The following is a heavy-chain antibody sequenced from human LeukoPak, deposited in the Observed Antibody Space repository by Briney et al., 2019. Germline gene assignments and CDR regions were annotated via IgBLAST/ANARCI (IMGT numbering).Heavy chain of an antibody. CDR1: GFTFSSYS. D-gene: IGHD3-10*01. V-gene: IGHV3-21*01. Sequence: PGGSLRLSCAASGFTFSSYSMNWVRQAPGKGLESASSISSSSSYIYYADSVKGRFTISRDNAKNSLYLQMNSLRAEDTAVYYCARDLGDSDDYWGQGTLVTVSS. CDR3: ARDLGDSDDY. CDR2: ISSSSSYI. J-gene: IGHJ4*02.